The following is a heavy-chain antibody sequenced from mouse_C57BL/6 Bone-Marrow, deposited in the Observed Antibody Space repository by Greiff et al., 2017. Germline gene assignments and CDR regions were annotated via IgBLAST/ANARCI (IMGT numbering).Heavy chain of an antibody. CDR1: GYTFTSYW. Sequence: VQLQQSGAELVMPGASVKLSCKASGYTFTSYWMHWVKQRPGQGLEWIGEIDPSDSYTNYNQKFKGKSTLTVDKSSSTAYMQLSSLTSEDSAVYYCARQLKLRGCAYWGQGTLVTVSA. CDR3: ARQLKLRGCAY. J-gene: IGHJ3*01. CDR2: IDPSDSYT. V-gene: IGHV1-69*01. D-gene: IGHD3-2*02.